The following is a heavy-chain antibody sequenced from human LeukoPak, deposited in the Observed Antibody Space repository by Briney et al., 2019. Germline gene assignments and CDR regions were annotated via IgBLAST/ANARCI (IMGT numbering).Heavy chain of an antibody. CDR3: ARDGYYGSGAFLDDFDM. CDR2: IYAGGST. V-gene: IGHV4-4*07. D-gene: IGHD3-10*01. J-gene: IGHJ3*02. CDR1: GASISSFF. Sequence: SETLSLTCSVSGASISSFFWNWIRQPAGKGLEWIGRIYAGGSTNYNPSLKSRVTMSVDTSKSQFSLKLNSVTAADTAVYYCARDGYYGSGAFLDDFDMWGQGTKVTVSS.